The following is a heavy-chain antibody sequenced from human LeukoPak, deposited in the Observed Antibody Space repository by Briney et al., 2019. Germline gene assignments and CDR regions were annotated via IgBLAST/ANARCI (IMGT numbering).Heavy chain of an antibody. V-gene: IGHV4-59*01. Sequence: PSETLSLTCTVAGCSISSYYWSWIRQPPGKGLEWIGNINYSGSTNYNPSLKSRVTISVDTSNNQFFLKLSSVTAGDAAVYYCARGGFGELRYFDYWVQATLVTVSS. CDR3: ARGGFGELRYFDY. CDR1: GCSISSYY. D-gene: IGHD3-10*01. J-gene: IGHJ4*02. CDR2: INYSGST.